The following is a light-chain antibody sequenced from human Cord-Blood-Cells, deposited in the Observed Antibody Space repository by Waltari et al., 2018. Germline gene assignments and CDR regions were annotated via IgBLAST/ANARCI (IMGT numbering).Light chain of an antibody. Sequence: AIRITQSPSSLSASTGDRVTITCRASQCISSYLAWYQQKPGKAPKLLIYAASTLQSGVPSRFSGRGSGTDFTLTSSCLQSEDFATYYCQQYYSYPQTFGQGTKVEIK. CDR2: AAS. J-gene: IGKJ1*01. CDR3: QQYYSYPQT. CDR1: QCISSY. V-gene: IGKV1-8*01.